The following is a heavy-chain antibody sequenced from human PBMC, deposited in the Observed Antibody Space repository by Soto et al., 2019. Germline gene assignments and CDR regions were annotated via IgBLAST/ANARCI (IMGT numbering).Heavy chain of an antibody. CDR3: AKSYDSSAYFDY. CDR2: ISYDGSNK. Sequence: QVQLVESGGGVVQPGRSLRLSCAASGFTFSSYGMNWVRQAPGKGLEWVAVISYDGSNKYYADSVKGRFTISRDNSKNTLYLQMNSLRAEDTAVYYCAKSYDSSAYFDYWGQGTLVTVSS. D-gene: IGHD3-22*01. CDR1: GFTFSSYG. J-gene: IGHJ4*02. V-gene: IGHV3-30*18.